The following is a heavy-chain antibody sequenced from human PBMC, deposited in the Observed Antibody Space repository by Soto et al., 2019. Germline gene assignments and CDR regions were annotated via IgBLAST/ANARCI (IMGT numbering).Heavy chain of an antibody. D-gene: IGHD3-10*01. CDR1: GGSFSGYS. Sequence: SETLSLTCAVYGGSFSGYSWTWIRQAPGKGLEWIGHISPGGDTDFNPSLKSRVTISADRSKSQISLKLISVITADTATYYCAKLSGNWHYSLDYWGQGILVTVSS. V-gene: IGHV4-4*09. CDR2: ISPGGDT. J-gene: IGHJ4*01. CDR3: AKLSGNWHYSLDY.